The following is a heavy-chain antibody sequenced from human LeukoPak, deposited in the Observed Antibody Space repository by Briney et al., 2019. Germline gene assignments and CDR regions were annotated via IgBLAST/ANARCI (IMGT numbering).Heavy chain of an antibody. D-gene: IGHD1-26*01. CDR1: GFTFSNYG. CDR2: ITGSGGST. Sequence: GGSLRLSCAASGFTFSNYGLSWVRQAPGKGLEWVSGITGSGGSTYYADSVKGRFTISRDNSKNTLYLQMNSLRAEDTAVYYCTRLGGAKSDYWGQGTLVTVSS. J-gene: IGHJ4*02. V-gene: IGHV3-23*01. CDR3: TRLGGAKSDY.